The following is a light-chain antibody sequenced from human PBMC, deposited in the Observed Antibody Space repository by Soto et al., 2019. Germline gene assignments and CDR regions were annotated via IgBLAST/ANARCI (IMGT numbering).Light chain of an antibody. CDR2: DTS. CDR1: QSVNNY. Sequence: EIVLTQSPATLSLSPCERATLSSRASQSVNNYLAWYQQKPGQAPRLLIYDTSDRASGIPARFSGSGSGTDFTLTISSLEPEDFAVYYCQQRTNWPPLTFGGGTKVDIK. V-gene: IGKV3-11*01. J-gene: IGKJ4*01. CDR3: QQRTNWPPLT.